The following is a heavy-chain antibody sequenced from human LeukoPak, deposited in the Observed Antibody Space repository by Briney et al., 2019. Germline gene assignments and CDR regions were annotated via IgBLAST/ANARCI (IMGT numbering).Heavy chain of an antibody. J-gene: IGHJ5*02. V-gene: IGHV1-46*01. CDR3: ARDNSVEDTAWWFDP. D-gene: IGHD4-23*01. CDR2: INPSGGST. Sequence: GASVKVSCKASGYTFTSYYMHWGRQAPGQGREWMGIINPSGGSTSYAQKFQGRVTMTRDMSTSTDYMELSSLRSEDTAVYYCARDNSVEDTAWWFDPWGQGTLVTVSS. CDR1: GYTFTSYY.